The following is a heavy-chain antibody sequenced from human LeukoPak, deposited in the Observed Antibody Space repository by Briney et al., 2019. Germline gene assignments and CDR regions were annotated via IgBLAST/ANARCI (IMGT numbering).Heavy chain of an antibody. CDR2: IDYSGST. V-gene: IGHV4-39*01. D-gene: IGHD2-2*01. J-gene: IGHJ4*02. CDR3: ARHWCSSTSCYSLFDY. CDR1: GGSISSSSYY. Sequence: PSETLSLTCIVSGGSISSSSYYWGWIRQPPGKGLEWIGSIDYSGSTSYNPSLKSRVTISVDTSKNQFSLKLNSVTAADTAVFYCARHWCSSTSCYSLFDYWGQGTLVTVSS.